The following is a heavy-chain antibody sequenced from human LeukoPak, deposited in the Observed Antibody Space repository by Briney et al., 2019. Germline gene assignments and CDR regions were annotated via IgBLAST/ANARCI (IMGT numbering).Heavy chain of an antibody. V-gene: IGHV3-30*18. CDR2: ISYGGSNK. D-gene: IGHD6-19*01. Sequence: PGRSLRLSCAASGFTFSSYAMHWVRQAPGKGLEWVAVISYGGSNKYYADSVKGRFTISRDNSKNTLYLQMNSLRAEDTAVYYCAKLSSGWQIDYWGQGTLVTVSS. CDR3: AKLSSGWQIDY. CDR1: GFTFSSYA. J-gene: IGHJ4*02.